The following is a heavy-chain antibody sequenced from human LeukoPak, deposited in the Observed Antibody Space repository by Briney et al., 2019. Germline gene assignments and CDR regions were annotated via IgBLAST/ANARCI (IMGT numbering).Heavy chain of an antibody. Sequence: GGSLRLSCAASGFTFSDYYMSWIRQAPGKGLEWVSYISSSGSTIYYADSVKGRFTISRDNSKNTLYLQMNSLRAEDTAGYYXXXXXXXXXXFDWKARRYYYMDVWGKGTTVTISS. J-gene: IGHJ6*03. D-gene: IGHD3-9*01. CDR3: XXXXXXXXXFDWKARRYYYMDV. V-gene: IGHV3-11*04. CDR1: GFTFSDYY. CDR2: ISSSGSTI.